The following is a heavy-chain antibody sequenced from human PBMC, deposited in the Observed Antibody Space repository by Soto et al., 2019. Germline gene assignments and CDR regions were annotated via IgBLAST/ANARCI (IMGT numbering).Heavy chain of an antibody. CDR1: GCTFSSYA. CDR3: ARSLRDYGLYPYYGMDV. J-gene: IGHJ6*02. D-gene: IGHD3-10*01. Sequence: GASVKVSCKASGCTFSSYAINWVRQAPGQGLEWMGGIVPIFGTANYAQKFQGRVTITADESTNTAYMELSSLRSEDTAVYYCARSLRDYGLYPYYGMDVWGQGTQVTASS. V-gene: IGHV1-69*13. CDR2: IVPIFGTA.